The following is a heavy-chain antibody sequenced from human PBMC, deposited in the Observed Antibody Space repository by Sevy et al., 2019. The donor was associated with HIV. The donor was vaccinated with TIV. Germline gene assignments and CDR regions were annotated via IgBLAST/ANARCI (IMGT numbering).Heavy chain of an antibody. D-gene: IGHD2-21*02. CDR1: GFTFSSYS. CDR2: ISSSSSYI. Sequence: GGSLRLSCAASGFTFSSYSMNWVRQAPGKGLECVSSISSSSSYIYYADSVKGRFTISRDNAKNSLYLQMNSLRAEDTAVYYCARTSLPYCGGDCYAFDIWGQGTMVTVSS. V-gene: IGHV3-21*01. CDR3: ARTSLPYCGGDCYAFDI. J-gene: IGHJ3*02.